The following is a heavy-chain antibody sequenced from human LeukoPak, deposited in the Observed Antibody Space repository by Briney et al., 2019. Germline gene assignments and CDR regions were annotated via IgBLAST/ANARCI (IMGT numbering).Heavy chain of an antibody. CDR1: GGSISSYY. CDR3: ARRDGSIEAFDI. V-gene: IGHV4-59*01. CDR2: IYYSGST. J-gene: IGHJ3*02. Sequence: PSETLSLTCTVSGGSISSYYWSWIRQPPGKGLAWIGYIYYSGSTNYNPSLKSRVTISVDTSKNQFSLKLSSVTAADTAVYYCARRDGSIEAFDIWGQGTMVTVSS. D-gene: IGHD5-12*01.